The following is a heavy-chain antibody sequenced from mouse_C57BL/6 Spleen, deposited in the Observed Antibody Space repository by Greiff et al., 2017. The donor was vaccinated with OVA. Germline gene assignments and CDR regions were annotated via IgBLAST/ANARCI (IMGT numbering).Heavy chain of an antibody. D-gene: IGHD4-1*01. CDR3: ARGVTGRNFDV. V-gene: IGHV1-50*01. CDR2: IDPSDSYT. Sequence: QVHVKQPGAELVKPGASVKLSCKASGYTFTSYWMQWVKQRPGQGLEWIGEIDPSDSYTNYNQKFKGKATLTVDTSSSTAYMQLSSLTSEDSAVYYCARGVTGRNFDVWGTGTTVTVSS. J-gene: IGHJ1*03. CDR1: GYTFTSYW.